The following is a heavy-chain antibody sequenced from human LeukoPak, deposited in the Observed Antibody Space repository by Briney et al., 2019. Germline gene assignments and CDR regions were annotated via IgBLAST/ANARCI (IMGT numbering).Heavy chain of an antibody. CDR1: GYTFTSYG. V-gene: IGHV1-18*01. Sequence: ASVKVSCKASGYTFTSYGISWVRQAPGQGLEWMGWISAYNGNTNYAQKLQGRVTMTTDTSTSTAYMELRSLRSEDTAVYYCARTRITIFGVVANYYYYGMDVWGQGTTVTVSS. CDR3: ARTRITIFGVVANYYYYGMDV. J-gene: IGHJ6*02. D-gene: IGHD3-3*01. CDR2: ISAYNGNT.